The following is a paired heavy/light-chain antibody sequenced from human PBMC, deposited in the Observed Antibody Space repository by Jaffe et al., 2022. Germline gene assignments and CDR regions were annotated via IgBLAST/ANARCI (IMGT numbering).Light chain of an antibody. V-gene: IGKV3-20*01. CDR1: QSINDYY. CDR3: QQYGASWT. J-gene: IGKJ1*01. CDR2: AVS. Sequence: EIVLTQSPGTLSLSPGERATLSCRASQSINDYYLAWYQHRPGQAPRLLIYAVSTRAPDIPDRFSGRGSGTDFTLTISRLEPEDFAVYYCQQYGASWTFGQGTKVEIK.
Heavy chain of an antibody. V-gene: IGHV1-18*01. CDR2: VSAYDGRT. J-gene: IGHJ3*01. D-gene: IGHD2-2*01. CDR3: ARLGYCNRATCYGTLGAYDL. Sequence: QVQLVQSGAEVKRPGASVNVSCKASGFRFTTYYIGWVRQAPGQGLEYLGWVSAYDGRTDYADNVRGRVTMTTDTSTTTGYMELRSLRSDDTALYYCARLGYCNRATCYGTLGAYDLWGQGTMVTVSS. CDR1: GFRFTTYY.